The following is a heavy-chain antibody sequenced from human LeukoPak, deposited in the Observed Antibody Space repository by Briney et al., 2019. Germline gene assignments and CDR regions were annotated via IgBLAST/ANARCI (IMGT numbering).Heavy chain of an antibody. J-gene: IGHJ4*02. CDR2: ISSGSSTI. Sequence: PGGSLRLSCAASGFTFSSYSMNWIRQAPGKGLEWFSYISSGSSTIYYADSVKGRFTISRDNAKNSLYLQMNSLRDEDTAVYYCGRERVSAYDYWGQGTLVTVSS. CDR3: GRERVSAYDY. CDR1: GFTFSSYS. V-gene: IGHV3-48*02.